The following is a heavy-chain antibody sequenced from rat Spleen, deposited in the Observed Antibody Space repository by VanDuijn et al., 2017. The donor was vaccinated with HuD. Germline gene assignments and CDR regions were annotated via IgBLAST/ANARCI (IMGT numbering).Heavy chain of an antibody. D-gene: IGHD1-4*01. CDR1: GFTLSDHY. J-gene: IGHJ2*01. CDR3: ARRGYNYAYYFDY. V-gene: IGHV5-25*01. CDR2: ISTGGGNT. Sequence: EVQLVESDGGLVQPGRSLKLSCAASGFTLSDHYMAWVRQAPTKGLEWVASISTGGGNTYYRDSVKGRFTIFRDSAKSTLYLQMDSLRSEDTATYYCARRGYNYAYYFDYWGQGVMVTVSS.